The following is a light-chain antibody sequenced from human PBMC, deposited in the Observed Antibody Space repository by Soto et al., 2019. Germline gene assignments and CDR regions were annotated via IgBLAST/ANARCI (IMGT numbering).Light chain of an antibody. CDR3: LQHNTYPPT. CDR1: QGIGHD. Sequence: DIQMTQSPSSLSASVGDRVTITCRASQGIGHDLGWYQQKPGKAPKRLMSAASSLQSGVPSRFSGSGSGTEFTLTISSLQPEDFATYYCLQHNTYPPTFGQGTKVEIK. J-gene: IGKJ1*01. CDR2: AAS. V-gene: IGKV1-17*01.